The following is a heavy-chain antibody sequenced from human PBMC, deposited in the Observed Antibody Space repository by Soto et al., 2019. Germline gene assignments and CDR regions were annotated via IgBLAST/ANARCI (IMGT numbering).Heavy chain of an antibody. CDR3: ARVQGPNSRQTHDLLTPPSYYYGMDV. Sequence: GESLKISCKGSGYSFTSYWIGWVRQMPGKGLEWMGIIYPGDSDTRYSPSFQGRVTVSADKSIGTAYLQWSSLKASDTAMYYCARVQGPNSRQTHDLLTPPSYYYGMDVWGQGTTVTVSS. V-gene: IGHV5-51*01. CDR1: GYSFTSYW. D-gene: IGHD3-9*01. J-gene: IGHJ6*02. CDR2: IYPGDSDT.